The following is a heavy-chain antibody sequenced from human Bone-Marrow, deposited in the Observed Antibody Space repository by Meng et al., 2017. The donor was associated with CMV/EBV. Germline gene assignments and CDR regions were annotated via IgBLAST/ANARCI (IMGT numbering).Heavy chain of an antibody. CDR2: KYYSGST. CDR1: GGSISSYY. Sequence: SETLSPTCTVSGGSISSYYWSWIRQPPGKGLEWIEYKYYSGSTNYNPSLKSGVTISVDTSKNQFSLKLSSVNAADTAVYYCARDGLGGAADDWGPGTLVNVSS. J-gene: IGHJ4*02. D-gene: IGHD3-16*01. CDR3: ARDGLGGAADD. V-gene: IGHV4-59*01.